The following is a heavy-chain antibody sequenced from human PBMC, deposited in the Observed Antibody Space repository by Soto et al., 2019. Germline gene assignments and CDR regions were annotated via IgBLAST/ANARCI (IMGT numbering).Heavy chain of an antibody. Sequence: GASVKVSCKASGYTFTSYGISWVRQAPGQGLEWMGWISADNGNTKYAQKLQGRVTMTTDTSTSTAYMELRSLRSEDTAVYYCARDRGAGRWLRELFDNWFDPWGQGTLVTVSS. D-gene: IGHD3-10*01. V-gene: IGHV1-18*01. J-gene: IGHJ5*02. CDR1: GYTFTSYG. CDR2: ISADNGNT. CDR3: ARDRGAGRWLRELFDNWFDP.